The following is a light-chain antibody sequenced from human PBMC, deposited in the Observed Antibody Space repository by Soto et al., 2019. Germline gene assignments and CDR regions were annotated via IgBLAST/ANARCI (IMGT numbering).Light chain of an antibody. V-gene: IGKV2-28*01. CDR1: QSLLHSNGYKY. CDR3: MQALELPYT. CDR2: LGS. Sequence: DIVLTQSPLFLPVTPGEPASISCRSSQSLLHSNGYKYLDWYLQKPGQSPQLLIYLGSNRASGVPDRLSGSGSGTDFTLKISRVEAEDVGIYYCMQALELPYTVGQGTKLEIK. J-gene: IGKJ2*01.